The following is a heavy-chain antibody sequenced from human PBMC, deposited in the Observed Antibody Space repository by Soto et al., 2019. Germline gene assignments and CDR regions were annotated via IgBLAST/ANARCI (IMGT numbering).Heavy chain of an antibody. CDR2: VSNDGIRK. D-gene: IGHD3-22*01. CDR3: ARWVGGSMYDNSGKYDS. CDR1: GFIFSGSG. Sequence: QVQLVESGGGVVQPGRSLRLTCAASGFIFSGSGMHWVRQAPGKGLEWVALVSNDGIRKYYGDSVKGRFTISRDNAENTLYLQSICLRAEDTAVFYCARWVGGSMYDNSGKYDSWGQGTLVTVSS. V-gene: IGHV3-30*03. J-gene: IGHJ5*01.